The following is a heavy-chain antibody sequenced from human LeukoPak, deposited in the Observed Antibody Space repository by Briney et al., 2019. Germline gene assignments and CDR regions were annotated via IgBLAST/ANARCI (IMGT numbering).Heavy chain of an antibody. Sequence: GGSLRLSCAASGFTFSNAWMSWVRQAPGKGLEWVGRIKSKTDGGTTDYAAPVKGRFTISRDDSKNTLYLQMNSLKTEDTAVYYCTTGESGSGQIAYGDYGAYFDYWGQGTLVTVS. V-gene: IGHV3-15*01. D-gene: IGHD4-17*01. CDR2: IKSKTDGGTT. CDR1: GFTFSNAW. J-gene: IGHJ4*02. CDR3: TTGESGSGQIAYGDYGAYFDY.